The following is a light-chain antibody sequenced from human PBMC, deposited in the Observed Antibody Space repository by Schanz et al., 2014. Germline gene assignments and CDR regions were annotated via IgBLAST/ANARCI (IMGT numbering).Light chain of an antibody. Sequence: DIQMTQSPSSVSASVRDRVTITCRASQGISTWLAWYQQQPGRAPKLLIYAASTLNSGVPSRFSGSGSGTDFTLTISSLHPDDFATYFCQQGVSFPSYTFGQGTKLDI. CDR3: QQGVSFPSYT. CDR2: AAS. CDR1: QGISTW. V-gene: IGKV1-12*02. J-gene: IGKJ2*01.